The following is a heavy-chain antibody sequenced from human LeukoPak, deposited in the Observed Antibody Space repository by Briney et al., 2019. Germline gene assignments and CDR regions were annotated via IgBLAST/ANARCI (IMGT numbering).Heavy chain of an antibody. Sequence: QSGGSLRLSCAASGFTFSSYALNWVRQAPGKGPEWVSVISGSGETTYYADSVKGRFTISRDNSKNTLYLQMNSLRAEDTAVYYCAKATKGVATIKGWFDPWGQGTLVTVSS. CDR2: ISGSGETT. CDR3: AKATKGVATIKGWFDP. CDR1: GFTFSSYA. D-gene: IGHD5-12*01. J-gene: IGHJ5*02. V-gene: IGHV3-23*01.